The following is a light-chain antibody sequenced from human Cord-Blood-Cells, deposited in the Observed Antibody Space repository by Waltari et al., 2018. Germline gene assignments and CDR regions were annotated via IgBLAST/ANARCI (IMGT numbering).Light chain of an antibody. CDR2: AAS. CDR1: QGLSSY. V-gene: IGKV1-8*01. Sequence: AIRMTEYPSSLSASTGDRVPITCRASQGLSSYLAWYQQKPGKAPKLLIYAASTLQSGVPSRFSGSGSGTDFTLTISCLQSEDFATYYCQQYYSYPLTFGGGTKVEIK. CDR3: QQYYSYPLT. J-gene: IGKJ4*01.